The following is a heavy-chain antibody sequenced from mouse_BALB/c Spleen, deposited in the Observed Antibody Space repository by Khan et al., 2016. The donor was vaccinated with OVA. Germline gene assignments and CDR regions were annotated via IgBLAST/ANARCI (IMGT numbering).Heavy chain of an antibody. Sequence: QVQLKESGSELAKPGASVKMSCKASGYTFTSYWMHWVKQRPGQGLEWIGYINPATDYTEYNQKFKNKATLTADKSSSTAYMQLNSLTSEDSAVYYCVNHGSSSAWFTYWGQGTPVTVPA. V-gene: IGHV1-7*01. D-gene: IGHD1-1*01. J-gene: IGHJ3*01. CDR2: INPATDYT. CDR1: GYTFTSYW. CDR3: VNHGSSSAWFTY.